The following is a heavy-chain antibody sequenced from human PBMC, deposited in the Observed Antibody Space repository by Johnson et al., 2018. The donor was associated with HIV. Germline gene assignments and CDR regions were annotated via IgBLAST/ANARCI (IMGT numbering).Heavy chain of an antibody. J-gene: IGHJ3*02. V-gene: IGHV3-9*01. CDR1: GFTFDDYA. D-gene: IGHD2-8*02. Sequence: VQLVESGGGLVQPGRSLRLSCAASGFTFDDYAMHWVRQAPGKGLEWVSGISWNSGSIGYADSVEGRFTISRDNAKNSLYLQMNSLRAEDTAVYYCAKATGGYWGDDFDIWGQGTMVTVSS. CDR3: AKATGGYWGDDFDI. CDR2: ISWNSGSI.